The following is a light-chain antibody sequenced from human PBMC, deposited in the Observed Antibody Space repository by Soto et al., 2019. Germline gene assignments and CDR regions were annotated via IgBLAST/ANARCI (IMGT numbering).Light chain of an antibody. V-gene: IGKV3-11*01. CDR3: QQRRNWPPIT. Sequence: EIVVTQSPATLSLSPGERATLSCRASQSVSSYLAWYQQKPGQDPRLLIYDASNRATGIPARFSGSGSGTDFTLTISSLELEDFAVYYCQQRRNWPPITFGQGTRLEIK. CDR1: QSVSSY. CDR2: DAS. J-gene: IGKJ5*01.